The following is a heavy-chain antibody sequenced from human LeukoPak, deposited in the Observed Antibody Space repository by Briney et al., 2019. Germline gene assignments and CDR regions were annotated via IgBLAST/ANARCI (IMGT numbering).Heavy chain of an antibody. CDR3: ARHYRGSGYYYYYYMDV. CDR1: GGSISSSGYY. D-gene: IGHD3-10*01. J-gene: IGHJ6*03. V-gene: IGHV4-39*01. CDR2: IYYSGST. Sequence: SETLSLTCTVSGGSISSSGYYWGWIRQPPGTGLEWIGSIYYSGSTYYNPSLKSRVTISVDTSKNQFSLKLSSVTAADTAVYYCARHYRGSGYYYYYYMDVWGKGTTVTISS.